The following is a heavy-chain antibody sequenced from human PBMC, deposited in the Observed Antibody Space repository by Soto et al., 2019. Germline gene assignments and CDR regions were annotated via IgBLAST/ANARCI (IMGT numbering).Heavy chain of an antibody. V-gene: IGHV3-30*03. J-gene: IGHJ6*02. CDR1: GFTFSSYG. CDR3: AAGPPDGGGAAPGYYGMDV. Sequence: GGSLRLSCAASGFTFSSYGMHWVRQAPGKGLEWVAGISYDGSNKYYADSVKGRLTISRDNSKNTLYLQMNSLRAEETAVYYCAAGPPDGGGAAPGYYGMDVWGQGTPVTVSS. CDR2: ISYDGSNK. D-gene: IGHD3-16*01.